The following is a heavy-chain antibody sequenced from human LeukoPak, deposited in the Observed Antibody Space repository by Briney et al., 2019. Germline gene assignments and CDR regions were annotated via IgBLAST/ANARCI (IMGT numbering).Heavy chain of an antibody. J-gene: IGHJ6*03. D-gene: IGHD3-10*01. CDR2: IYYSGST. CDR3: ARSMVRGVYYMDV. CDR1: GGSISSYY. V-gene: IGHV4-59*01. Sequence: SETLSLTCTASGGSISSYYWSWIRQPPGKGLEWIGYIYYSGSTNYNPSLESRVTISVDTSKNQFSLKLSSVTAADTAVYYCARSMVRGVYYMDVWGKGTTVTISS.